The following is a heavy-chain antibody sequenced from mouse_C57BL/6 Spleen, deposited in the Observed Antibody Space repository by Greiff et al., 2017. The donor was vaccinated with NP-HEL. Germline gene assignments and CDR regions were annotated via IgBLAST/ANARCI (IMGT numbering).Heavy chain of an antibody. CDR3: ARGGSSPVYCFDY. CDR2: INPYNGGT. Sequence: EVQLQQSGPVLVKPGASVKMSCKASGYTFTDYYMNWVKQSHGKSLEWIGVINPYNGGTSYNQKFKGKATLTVDKSSSTAYMELNSLTSEDSAVYYCARGGSSPVYCFDYWGQGTTLTVSS. J-gene: IGHJ2*01. CDR1: GYTFTDYY. D-gene: IGHD1-1*01. V-gene: IGHV1-19*01.